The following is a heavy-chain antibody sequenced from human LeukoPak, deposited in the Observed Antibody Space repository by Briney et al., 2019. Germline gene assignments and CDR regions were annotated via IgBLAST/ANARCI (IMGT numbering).Heavy chain of an antibody. V-gene: IGHV1-2*02. D-gene: IGHD3-10*01. Sequence: ASVKVSCKASVYTFTAYYIHWVGQAPGQGLEWMGWIDHNSGGTDYAQKCQGRVTMTRETSINPAYMELSSLTCDDTAVYYCASGNPPNYGSGSYSAPDFDHWGQGTVLTVS. CDR3: ASGNPPNYGSGSYSAPDFDH. CDR2: IDHNSGGT. J-gene: IGHJ4*02. CDR1: VYTFTAYY.